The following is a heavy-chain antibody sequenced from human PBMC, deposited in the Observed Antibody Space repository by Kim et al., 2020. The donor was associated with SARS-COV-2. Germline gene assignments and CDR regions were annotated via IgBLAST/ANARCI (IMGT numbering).Heavy chain of an antibody. CDR3: ARFAGVRGYFPHYHYYFYMDV. D-gene: IGHD3-22*01. CDR2: ISSSGNTI. J-gene: IGHJ6*03. V-gene: IGHV3-48*03. Sequence: GGSLRLSCAASGFTFSSYEMNWVRQAPGKGLEWVSYISSSGNTIYYAESVKGRFTISRDNAKNSLDLQMSSLRAEDTAVYYCARFAGVRGYFPHYHYYFYMDVWGKGTTVTVSS. CDR1: GFTFSSYE.